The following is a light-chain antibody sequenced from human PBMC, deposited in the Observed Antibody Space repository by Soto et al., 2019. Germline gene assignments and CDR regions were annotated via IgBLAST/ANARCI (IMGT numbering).Light chain of an antibody. J-gene: IGKJ1*01. CDR1: QGISSN. CDR2: DAS. CDR3: QQSYSTMWT. Sequence: DIQLTQSPSFLSASVGDRVTITCRASQGISSNLAWYQQKPGKAPKLLIYDASGLESGVPSRFSGSGSGTEITLTISSLQPDDFATYSCQQSYSTMWTFGQGTKVDIK. V-gene: IGKV1-9*01.